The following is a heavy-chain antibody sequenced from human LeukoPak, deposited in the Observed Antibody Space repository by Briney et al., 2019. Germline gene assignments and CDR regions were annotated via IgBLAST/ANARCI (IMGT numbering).Heavy chain of an antibody. CDR2: INKYGSI. V-gene: IGHV3-23*01. Sequence: GGSLRLSCAASGFSVSDYAVGWVRQAPGKGLEWVSAINKYGSIFYADSVRGRFTISRDTPKNMQYLQMNDLRAEDTAVYHCVKGYGMDVWGQGTTVTVSS. CDR3: VKGYGMDV. J-gene: IGHJ6*02. CDR1: GFSVSDYA.